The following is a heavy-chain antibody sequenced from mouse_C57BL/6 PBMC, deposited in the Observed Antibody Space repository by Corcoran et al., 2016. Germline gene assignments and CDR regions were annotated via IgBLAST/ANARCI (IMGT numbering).Heavy chain of an antibody. V-gene: IGHV1-26*01. CDR2: INPNNGGT. CDR1: GYTFTDYY. Sequence: EVQLQQSGPELVKPGASVKISCKASGYTFTDYYMNWVKQSHGKSLEWIGDINPNNGGTSYNQKFKGKATLTVDKSSSTAYMELRSPTSEDSAVYYCASSNYYYGSSPFAYWGQGTLVTVSA. J-gene: IGHJ3*01. D-gene: IGHD1-1*01. CDR3: ASSNYYYGSSPFAY.